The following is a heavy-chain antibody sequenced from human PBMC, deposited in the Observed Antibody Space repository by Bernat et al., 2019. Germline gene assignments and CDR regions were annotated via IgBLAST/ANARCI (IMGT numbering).Heavy chain of an antibody. CDR1: GFTVSSNY. CDR3: ARGDCSGGSCYSLYY. D-gene: IGHD2-15*01. CDR2: IYSGGNT. Sequence: EVQLVETGGGLIQPGGSLRLSCAASGFTVSSNYMSWVRQAPGKGLEWVSVIYSGGNTYYADSVMGRFTISRDNSKNTLYLQMNSLRAEDTAVYYCARGDCSGGSCYSLYYWGQGTLVTVSS. V-gene: IGHV3-53*05. J-gene: IGHJ4*02.